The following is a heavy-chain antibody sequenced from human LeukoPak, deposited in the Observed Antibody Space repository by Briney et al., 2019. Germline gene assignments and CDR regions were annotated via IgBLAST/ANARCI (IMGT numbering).Heavy chain of an antibody. CDR3: AKDRSSSARED. J-gene: IGHJ4*02. Sequence: GASVKVSCKTSGFTFTSYGISWVRQAPGQGLEWVGRISGYNGNTNYAQKFRGRLTMTTDTSTTTAYMELRSLRSDDTAVYYCAKDRSSSAREDWGQGTLVTVSS. CDR2: ISGYNGNT. D-gene: IGHD6-13*01. V-gene: IGHV1-18*01. CDR1: GFTFTSYG.